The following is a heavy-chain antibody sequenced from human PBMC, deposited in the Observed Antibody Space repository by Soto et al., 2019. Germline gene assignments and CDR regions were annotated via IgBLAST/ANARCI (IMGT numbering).Heavy chain of an antibody. D-gene: IGHD2-15*01. CDR1: GFTFSDYY. CDR2: ISSSGTGI. CDR3: ARAYSDAFDI. Sequence: GGSLRLSCAASGFTFSDYYMIWIRQAPGKWLEWLAYISSSGTGIYYPDSVKGRFTISRDNAKNSLYLQMSSLRAEDTAVYYCARAYSDAFDIWGQGXMVTV. V-gene: IGHV3-11*01. J-gene: IGHJ3*02.